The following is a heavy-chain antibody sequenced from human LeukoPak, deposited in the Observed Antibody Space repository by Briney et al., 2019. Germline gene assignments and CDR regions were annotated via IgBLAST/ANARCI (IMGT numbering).Heavy chain of an antibody. J-gene: IGHJ5*02. V-gene: IGHV4-30-4*01. CDR3: ARDAEGGSGSAWFDP. CDR2: IYYSGST. CDR1: GGSISSGDYY. D-gene: IGHD3-10*01. Sequence: SQTLSLTCTVSGGSISSGDYYWSWIRQPPGKGLEWIGYIYYSGSTYYNPSHKSRVTISVDTSKNQFSLKLSSVTAADTAVYYCARDAEGGSGSAWFDPWGQGTLVTVSS.